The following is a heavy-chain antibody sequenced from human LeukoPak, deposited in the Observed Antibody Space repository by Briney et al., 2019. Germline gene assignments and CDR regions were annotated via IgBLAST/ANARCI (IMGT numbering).Heavy chain of an antibody. CDR3: ARYAPYVEQQLYFDY. CDR2: INLNSGGT. V-gene: IGHV1-2*02. CDR1: GYTFSGYY. J-gene: IGHJ4*02. Sequence: ASVKVSCKASGYTFSGYYMHWVRQAPGQGLEWMGWINLNSGGTNDAQKFQRRVTMTRDTSISTAYMELGRLRSGDTAVYYCARYAPYVEQQLYFDYWGQGTLVTVSS. D-gene: IGHD6-13*01.